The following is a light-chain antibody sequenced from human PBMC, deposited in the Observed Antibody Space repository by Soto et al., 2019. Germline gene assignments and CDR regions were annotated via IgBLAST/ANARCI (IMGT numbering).Light chain of an antibody. Sequence: DIQMTQSPSSVSASIGGRVTITCRASQDIGRRLAWFQQKPGKAPKYLIQAASSLQGGVPSTFSGSGSGTDFTLTINTLHPEDFATYYCLQVYSFPRTFGQGTKV. J-gene: IGKJ1*01. CDR3: LQVYSFPRT. V-gene: IGKV1-12*01. CDR1: QDIGRR. CDR2: AAS.